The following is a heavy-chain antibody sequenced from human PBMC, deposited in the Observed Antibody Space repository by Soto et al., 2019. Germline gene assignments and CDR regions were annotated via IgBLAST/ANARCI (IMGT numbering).Heavy chain of an antibody. J-gene: IGHJ1*01. D-gene: IGHD6-19*01. V-gene: IGHV3-30*18. Sequence: PGGSLRLSCAASGFTFSSYGMHWVRQAPGKGLEWVAVISYDGSNKYYADSVKGRFTISRDNSKNTLYLQMNSLRAEDTAVYYCAKGSGWSRAEYFQHWGQGTLVTVS. CDR1: GFTFSSYG. CDR3: AKGSGWSRAEYFQH. CDR2: ISYDGSNK.